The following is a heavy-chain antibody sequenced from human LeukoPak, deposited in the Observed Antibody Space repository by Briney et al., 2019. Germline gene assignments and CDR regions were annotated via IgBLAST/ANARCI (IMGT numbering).Heavy chain of an antibody. CDR2: ISAYNGNT. J-gene: IGHJ4*02. Sequence: ASVKVSCKASGGTFSSYAISWVRQAPGQGLEWMGWISAYNGNTNYAQKLQGRVTMTTDTSTSTAYMELRSLRSDDTAVYYCARRLSSGWFYFDYWGQGTLVTVSS. D-gene: IGHD6-19*01. CDR3: ARRLSSGWFYFDY. CDR1: GGTFSSYA. V-gene: IGHV1-18*01.